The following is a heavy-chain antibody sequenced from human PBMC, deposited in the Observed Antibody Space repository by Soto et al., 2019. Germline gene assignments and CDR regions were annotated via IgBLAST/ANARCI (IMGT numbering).Heavy chain of an antibody. CDR1: GDSISTYY. J-gene: IGHJ5*02. CDR3: ARYYYDSSGYYYGWFDP. CDR2: IYYTGNT. D-gene: IGHD3-22*01. Sequence: LSLTCTVSGDSISTYYWSWIRQPPGKGLEWIAYIYYTGNTYYNPSLKSRVTISMDTSKNQFSLKLSSVTAADTAVYYCARYYYDSSGYYYGWFDPWGQGTLVTVSS. V-gene: IGHV4-59*01.